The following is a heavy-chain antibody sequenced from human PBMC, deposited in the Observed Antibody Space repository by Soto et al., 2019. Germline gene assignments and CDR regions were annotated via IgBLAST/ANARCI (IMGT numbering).Heavy chain of an antibody. CDR3: ARDSGGSYGDGEYPFDY. Sequence: EVQLVESGGYLVEPGGSLRLSCAASGFTFSSYWLHWVRQAPGKRLVWVSRINSDGTSTSYAESVKGRFTISRDNAKNTLYLQMNSLTAEDTAVYYCARDSGGSYGDGEYPFDYWGQGTLVTVSS. CDR2: INSDGTST. J-gene: IGHJ4*02. D-gene: IGHD4-17*01. V-gene: IGHV3-74*01. CDR1: GFTFSSYW.